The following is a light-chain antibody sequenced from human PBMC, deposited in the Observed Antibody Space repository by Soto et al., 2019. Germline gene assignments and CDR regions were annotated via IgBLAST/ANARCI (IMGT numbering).Light chain of an antibody. CDR3: QQYHNWPRT. CDR1: QSMGSN. J-gene: IGKJ1*01. V-gene: IGKV3-15*01. CDR2: GAS. Sequence: EIVMTQSPATLSVSPGERATLSCRASQSMGSNLAWYQQKPGQAPRLLMYGASTRATGIPARFSGSGSGTEFTLTITSLQSEDSAVYYCQQYHNWPRTFGQGTKVDIK.